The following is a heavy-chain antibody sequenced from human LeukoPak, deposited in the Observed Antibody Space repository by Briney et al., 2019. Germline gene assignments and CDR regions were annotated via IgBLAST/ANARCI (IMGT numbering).Heavy chain of an antibody. CDR3: VKRGGGNNLFFDY. J-gene: IGHJ4*02. Sequence: GGSLRLSCAASGFTFTDYAMYWVRQAPGEGLDWVSTISILGDTYYPDSVKGRFTISRDNSKSTLYLQMNSLRDDDTAVYYCVKRGGGNNLFFDYWGQGIVITVSS. CDR1: GFTFTDYA. V-gene: IGHV3-23*01. CDR2: ISILGDT. D-gene: IGHD1-20*01.